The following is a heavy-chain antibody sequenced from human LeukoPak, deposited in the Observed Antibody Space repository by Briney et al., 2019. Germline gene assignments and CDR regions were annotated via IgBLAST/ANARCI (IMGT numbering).Heavy chain of an antibody. Sequence: GGSLRLSCAASGFTFSSYAMSWVRQAPGNGLEWVSAISGSGGSTYYADSVKGRFTISRDNSKNTLYLQMNSLRAVDTAVYYCAQMTTGVDYWGQGTLVTVSS. CDR3: AQMTTGVDY. CDR1: GFTFSSYA. V-gene: IGHV3-23*01. J-gene: IGHJ4*02. D-gene: IGHD4-17*01. CDR2: ISGSGGST.